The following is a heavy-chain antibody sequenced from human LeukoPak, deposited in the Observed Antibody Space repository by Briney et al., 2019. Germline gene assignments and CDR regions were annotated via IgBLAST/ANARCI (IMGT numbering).Heavy chain of an antibody. CDR3: AREGYGPGNYPFDS. D-gene: IGHD3-10*01. CDR2: IDSHGTST. V-gene: IGHV3-74*01. CDR1: GFTFDSRW. Sequence: GGSLRLSCAASGFTFDSRWMHWVRQAPGKGLVWVSRIDSHGTSTVDADSVKGRFTIPRDNAKNTLYLQMNSLRVEDTAVYYCAREGYGPGNYPFDSWGQGALVTVSS. J-gene: IGHJ4*02.